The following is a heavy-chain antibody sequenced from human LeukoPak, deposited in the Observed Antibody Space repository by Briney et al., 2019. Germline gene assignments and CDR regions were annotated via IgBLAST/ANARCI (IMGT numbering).Heavy chain of an antibody. D-gene: IGHD4-23*01. Sequence: GESLKISCKGPGDPLTKTYIARVPQVPGKGPEGMGIIYFYESDTRYSPSSQGQVPFSVDPSISTAYLQWTSLKTADTAMYYCARFLHGNSLDYWGQGSLVTVSS. CDR2: IYFYESDT. CDR3: ARFLHGNSLDY. V-gene: IGHV5-51*01. J-gene: IGHJ4*02. CDR1: GDPLTKTY.